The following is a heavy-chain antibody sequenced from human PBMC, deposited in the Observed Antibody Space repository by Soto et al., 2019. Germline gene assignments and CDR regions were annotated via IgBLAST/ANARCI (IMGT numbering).Heavy chain of an antibody. Sequence: EVQLLESGGGLVQPGGSLRLSCAASGFTFSSYAMSWVRQAPGKGLEWVSAISGSGGSTYYADSVKGRFTISRDNSKNTLYLQMNSLRAEDTAVYYCAKGGATIFGVVKFFDYWGQGTLVTVFS. J-gene: IGHJ4*02. CDR3: AKGGATIFGVVKFFDY. CDR2: ISGSGGST. CDR1: GFTFSSYA. V-gene: IGHV3-23*01. D-gene: IGHD3-3*01.